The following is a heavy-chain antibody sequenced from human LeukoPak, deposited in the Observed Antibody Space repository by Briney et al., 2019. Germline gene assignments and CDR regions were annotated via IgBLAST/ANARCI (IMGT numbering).Heavy chain of an antibody. CDR2: INTQGTYT. D-gene: IGHD2-15*01. J-gene: IGHJ4*02. Sequence: GGSLRLSCAVSGITFSSYWMHWVRQDPGGGLLWVSRINTQGTYTNYADSVKGRFTISRGNAKNTLYLQMSSLRADDTAVYYCVIDLGDYNDFWGQGTLVSVSS. V-gene: IGHV3-74*01. CDR3: VIDLGDYNDF. CDR1: GITFSSYW.